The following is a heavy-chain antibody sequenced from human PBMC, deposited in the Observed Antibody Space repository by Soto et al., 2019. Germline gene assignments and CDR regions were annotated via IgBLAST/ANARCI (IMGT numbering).Heavy chain of an antibody. J-gene: IGHJ3*02. V-gene: IGHV3-23*01. Sequence: GESLKISCAASGFTFSSYAMSWVRQAPGKGLEWVSAISGSGGSTYYADSVKGRFTISRDNSKNTLYLQMNSLRAEDTAVYYCAKDLIITMVRGVNPLGAFDIWGQGTMVTVSS. CDR2: ISGSGGST. CDR3: AKDLIITMVRGVNPLGAFDI. D-gene: IGHD3-10*01. CDR1: GFTFSSYA.